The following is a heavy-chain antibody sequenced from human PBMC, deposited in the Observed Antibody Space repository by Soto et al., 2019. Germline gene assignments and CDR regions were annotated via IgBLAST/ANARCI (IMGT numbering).Heavy chain of an antibody. J-gene: IGHJ5*02. CDR2: IYYSGST. CDR1: GGSISSGGYY. D-gene: IGHD6-25*01. Sequence: LSLTCTVSGGSISSGGYYWSWIRQHPGKGLEWIGYIYYSGSTYYNPSLKSRVTISVDTSKNQFSLRLSSVTAADTAVYYCARARLDTNWCDPWGQGTLVTV. V-gene: IGHV4-31*03. CDR3: ARARLDTNWCDP.